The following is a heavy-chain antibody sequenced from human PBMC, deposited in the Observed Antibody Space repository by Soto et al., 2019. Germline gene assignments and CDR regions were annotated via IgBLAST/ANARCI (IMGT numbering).Heavy chain of an antibody. V-gene: IGHV1-2*04. D-gene: IGHD4-17*01. Sequence: GASVKVSCKASGYTFTGYYMHWVRQAPGQGLEWMGWINPNSGGTNYAQKFQGWVTMTRDASISTAYMELSRLRSDDTAVYYCARDGRPYGDYWYYYYYGMDVWGQGTTVTVSS. CDR1: GYTFTGYY. CDR3: ARDGRPYGDYWYYYYYGMDV. J-gene: IGHJ6*02. CDR2: INPNSGGT.